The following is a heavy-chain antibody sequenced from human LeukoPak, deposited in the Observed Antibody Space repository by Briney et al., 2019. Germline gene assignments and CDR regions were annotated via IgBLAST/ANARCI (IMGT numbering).Heavy chain of an antibody. D-gene: IGHD1-1*01. Sequence: SETLSLTCAVYGGSFSGYYWSWIRQPPGKGLEWIGYIYYSGSTNYNPSLKSRVTISVDTSKNQLSLKLSSVTAADTAVYYCARHSTASGYLNYFDYWGQGTLVTVSS. V-gene: IGHV4-59*08. CDR2: IYYSGST. CDR1: GGSFSGYY. J-gene: IGHJ4*02. CDR3: ARHSTASGYLNYFDY.